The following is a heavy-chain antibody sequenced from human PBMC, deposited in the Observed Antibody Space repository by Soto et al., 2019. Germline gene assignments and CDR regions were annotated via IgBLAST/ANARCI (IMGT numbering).Heavy chain of an antibody. V-gene: IGHV4-31*03. J-gene: IGHJ6*02. CDR1: GGSISSGGYY. CDR3: ARDSGYGSGSYYYRYYYYGMDV. Sequence: SETLSVTCTVSGGSISSGGYYWSWIRQHPGKGLEWIGYIYYSGSTYYNPSLKSRVTISVDTSKNQFSLKLSSVTAADTAVYYCARDSGYGSGSYYYRYYYYGMDVWGQGTTVTVYS. D-gene: IGHD3-10*01. CDR2: IYYSGST.